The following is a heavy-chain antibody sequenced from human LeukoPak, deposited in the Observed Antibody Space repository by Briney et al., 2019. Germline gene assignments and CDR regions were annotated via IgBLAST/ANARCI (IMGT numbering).Heavy chain of an antibody. CDR3: VRDSQDGYLFDY. D-gene: IGHD5-24*01. Sequence: GGPLTLPCVVCGFTFRHYNMNGVRQAPGKGLEWVSYITSSSTVIYYADSVKGRFTISRDNAKNSLYLQMNGLRDEDTAVYYCVRDSQDGYLFDYWGQGTLVTVSS. J-gene: IGHJ4*02. CDR1: GFTFRHYN. CDR2: ITSSSTVI. V-gene: IGHV3-48*02.